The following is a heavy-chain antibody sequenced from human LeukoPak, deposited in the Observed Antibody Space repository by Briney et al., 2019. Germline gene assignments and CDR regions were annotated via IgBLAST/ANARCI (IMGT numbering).Heavy chain of an antibody. CDR1: GFTFSTNS. D-gene: IGHD3-16*01. CDR2: ITPRSDYI. J-gene: IGHJ4*02. Sequence: PGGSLRLSCAASGFTFSTNSMNWVRQAPGEGLEWVSSITPRSDYISYVDSVKGRFIISRDNTENSLFLQMNNLRAEDTAVYYCTRDPQGGDYWGQGTLVTVSS. V-gene: IGHV3-21*01. CDR3: TRDPQGGDY.